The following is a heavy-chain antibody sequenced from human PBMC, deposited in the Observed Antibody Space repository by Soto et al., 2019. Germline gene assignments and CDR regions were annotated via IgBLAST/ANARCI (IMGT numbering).Heavy chain of an antibody. V-gene: IGHV3-23*01. J-gene: IGHJ6*02. CDR2: ITDVGDPT. CDR3: AKDRDIAYHLEGGFYYSGMDV. Sequence: GGSLRLSCAASGFTFGTYAMNWVRQAPGKGLEWVSTITDVGDPTYYPDSVKGRFTISRDNSKNTLFLQMNSLRAEDTARYYCAKDRDIAYHLEGGFYYSGMDVWGQGTTVNVSS. D-gene: IGHD5-12*01. CDR1: GFTFGTYA.